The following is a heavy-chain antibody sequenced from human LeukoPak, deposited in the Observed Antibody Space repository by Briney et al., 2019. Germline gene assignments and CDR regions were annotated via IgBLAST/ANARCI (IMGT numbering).Heavy chain of an antibody. CDR3: ARHRDYVPNI. CDR1: GYTFTSYW. V-gene: IGHV5-51*01. D-gene: IGHD3-16*01. Sequence: GESLKISCKGSGYTFTSYWIGWVRQLPEKGLAWMGIIYPGDSDTRYSPSFQGQVTIPADKSITTAYRQWNSRKPSATAMYYCARHRDYVPNIWGQGTMVTVSS. J-gene: IGHJ3*02. CDR2: IYPGDSDT.